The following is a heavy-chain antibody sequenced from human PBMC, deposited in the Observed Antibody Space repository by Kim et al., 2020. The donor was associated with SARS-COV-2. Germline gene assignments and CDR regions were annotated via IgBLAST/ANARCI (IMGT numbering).Heavy chain of an antibody. V-gene: IGHV1-69*13. CDR1: GGTFSSYA. CDR2: IIPIFGTA. D-gene: IGHD3-9*01. Sequence: SVKVSCKASGGTFSSYAISWVRQAPGQGLEWMGGIIPIFGTANYAQKFQGRVTITADESTSTAYMELSSLRSEDTAVYYCARGGTYYDILTGYYHWGQGTLVTVSS. CDR3: ARGGTYYDILTGYYH. J-gene: IGHJ4*02.